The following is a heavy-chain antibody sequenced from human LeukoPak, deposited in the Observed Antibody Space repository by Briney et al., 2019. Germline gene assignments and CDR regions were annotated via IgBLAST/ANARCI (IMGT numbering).Heavy chain of an antibody. D-gene: IGHD2-15*01. CDR1: GYSFTSYY. CDR2: INPSGGST. V-gene: IGHV1-46*01. CDR3: ASRASTHCSGGSCYTGFDP. Sequence: ASVKVSCKASGYSFTSYYMHWVRQAPGQGLEWMGIINPSGGSTSYAQKFQGRVTMTRDMSTTTVYMELSSLRSEDTAVYYCASRASTHCSGGSCYTGFDPWGQGTLVTVSS. J-gene: IGHJ5*02.